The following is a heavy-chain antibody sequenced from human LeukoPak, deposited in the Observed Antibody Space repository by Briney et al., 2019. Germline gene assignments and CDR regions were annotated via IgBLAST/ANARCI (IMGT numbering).Heavy chain of an antibody. J-gene: IGHJ4*02. CDR1: GGSFSGYY. D-gene: IGHD5/OR15-5a*01. Sequence: ETLSLTCAVYGGSFSGYYWSWVRQAPGKGLEWVANIKQDGSEKYYVDSVKGRFTISRDNAKNSLYLQMNSLRAEDTAVYYCARDLRFSDGNDGGQGTLVTVSS. CDR3: ARDLRFSDGND. V-gene: IGHV3-7*01. CDR2: IKQDGSEK.